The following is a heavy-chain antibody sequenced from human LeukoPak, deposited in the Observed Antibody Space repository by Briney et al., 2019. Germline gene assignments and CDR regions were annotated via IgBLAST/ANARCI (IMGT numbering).Heavy chain of an antibody. Sequence: GGSLRLSCAASGFTFSSYAMHWVRQAPGKGLEWVAVISYDGSNKYYADSVKGRFTISRDNSKNTLYLQMNSLRAEDTAVYYCARAYGDYAELDYWGQGTLVTVSS. J-gene: IGHJ4*02. CDR1: GFTFSSYA. CDR2: ISYDGSNK. V-gene: IGHV3-30-3*01. CDR3: ARAYGDYAELDY. D-gene: IGHD4-17*01.